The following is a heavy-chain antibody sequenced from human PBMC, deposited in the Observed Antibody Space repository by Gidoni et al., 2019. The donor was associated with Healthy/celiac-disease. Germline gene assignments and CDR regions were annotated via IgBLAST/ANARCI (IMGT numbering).Heavy chain of an antibody. CDR2: MNPSSGNT. D-gene: IGHD6-19*01. CDR1: GYTFTSDD. J-gene: IGHJ4*02. V-gene: IGHV1-8*01. CDR3: ARGQWLGL. Sequence: QVQLVQSGAEVKKPEASVKVSCKASGYTFTSDDIHWVRQASGQGLEWMGWMNPSSGNTGYAQKFRGKFTMTRDTSISTAYMELSSLTSEDSAVYFCARGQWLGLWGQGTLVTVSS.